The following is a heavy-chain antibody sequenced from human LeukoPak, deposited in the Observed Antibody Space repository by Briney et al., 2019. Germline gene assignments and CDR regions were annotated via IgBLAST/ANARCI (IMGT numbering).Heavy chain of an antibody. J-gene: IGHJ4*02. Sequence: PGGSLRLSCAASGFTFSSYAMHWVRQAPGKGLEWGAVISYDGSNKYYADSVKGRFTISRDNSKNTMYLQMNSLRTDDTAIYYCAKYRTTTAPPRSFDYWGQGTLVTVSS. CDR2: ISYDGSNK. D-gene: IGHD1-14*01. V-gene: IGHV3-30-3*02. CDR3: AKYRTTTAPPRSFDY. CDR1: GFTFSSYA.